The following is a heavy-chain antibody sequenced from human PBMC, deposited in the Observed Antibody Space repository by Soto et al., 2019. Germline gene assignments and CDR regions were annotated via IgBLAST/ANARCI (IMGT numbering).Heavy chain of an antibody. CDR3: ARPLCGGDCYDAFDI. CDR2: ISWDGGST. J-gene: IGHJ3*02. V-gene: IGHV3-43*01. D-gene: IGHD2-21*02. CDR1: GFTFDDYT. Sequence: GGSLRLSCAASGFTFDDYTMYWVRQAPGKGLEWVSLISWDGGSTYYADSVKGRFTISRDNSKNSLYLQMNSLRTEDTALYYCARPLCGGDCYDAFDIWGQGTMVTVSS.